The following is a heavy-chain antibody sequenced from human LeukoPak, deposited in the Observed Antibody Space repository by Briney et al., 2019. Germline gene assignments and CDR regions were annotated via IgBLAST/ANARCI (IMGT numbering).Heavy chain of an antibody. D-gene: IGHD1-26*01. CDR2: IGGSGHNT. J-gene: IGHJ4*02. Sequence: PGGSLRLSCVASGFSFSSDSMSWVRQAPGRGLEWVSAIGGSGHNTYYADSVKGRFTISRDNSKTTLFLQMTSLRVEDTALYYCASGGSYFDNWGQGTLVTVSS. CDR3: ASGGSYFDN. CDR1: GFSFSSDS. V-gene: IGHV3-23*01.